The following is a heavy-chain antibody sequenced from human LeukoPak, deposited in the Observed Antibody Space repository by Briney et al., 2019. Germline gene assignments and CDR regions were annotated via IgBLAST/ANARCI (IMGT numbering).Heavy chain of an antibody. J-gene: IGHJ3*02. CDR3: TREPTWWSGTHAFDI. CDR1: GFTFSDHY. CDR2: TRNKANSYAT. V-gene: IGHV3-72*01. D-gene: IGHD2-15*01. Sequence: GGSLRLSSAASGFTFSDHYMDWVRQAPWKGLEWVGRTRNKANSYATEYAASVKGRFTISRDDSRNSLFLQMHSLKTEDTAVYYCTREPTWWSGTHAFDIWGQGTMVTVSS.